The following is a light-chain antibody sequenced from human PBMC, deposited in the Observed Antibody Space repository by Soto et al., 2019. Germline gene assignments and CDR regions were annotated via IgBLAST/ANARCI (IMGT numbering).Light chain of an antibody. CDR2: DAS. V-gene: IGKV3-15*01. CDR3: QQYNDWPPIT. CDR1: QTVSSS. Sequence: EIVLRQSPATLSLSPGERVPLSCMAIQTVSSSSLTWCQQKPGQAPRLVIFDASTRATGIPDRFTGRGSGTELILPISSLQSEDSAVYFCQQYNDWPPITFGGGTKVDIK. J-gene: IGKJ4*01.